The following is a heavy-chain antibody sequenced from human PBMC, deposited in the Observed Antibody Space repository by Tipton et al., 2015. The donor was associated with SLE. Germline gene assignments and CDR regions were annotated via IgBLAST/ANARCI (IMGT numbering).Heavy chain of an antibody. CDR1: GYSISSGYY. D-gene: IGHD7-27*01. CDR3: ATPGDLEEHDAFDI. V-gene: IGHV4-38-2*01. J-gene: IGHJ3*02. Sequence: TLSLTCAVSGYSISSGYYWGWIRQPPGKGLEWIGSIYHSGSTYYNPSLKSRVTISVDTSKNQFSLKLSFVTAADTAVYYCATPGDLEEHDAFDIWGQGTMVTVSS. CDR2: IYHSGST.